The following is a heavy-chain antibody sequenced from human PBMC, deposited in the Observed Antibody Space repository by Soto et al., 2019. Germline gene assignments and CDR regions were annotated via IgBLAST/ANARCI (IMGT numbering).Heavy chain of an antibody. D-gene: IGHD3-10*02. Sequence: LLLESGGGLVQPGGSLRLSCAASGFTFINYGMSWVRQAPGKGLEWIGAITGAGGSTYNAESVKGRFTISRDNSKSTLFLHMNRPTAEDTAIYFCAIVRVADSSLDHWGQGTLVTVSS. CDR1: GFTFINYG. CDR3: AIVRVADSSLDH. J-gene: IGHJ4*02. CDR2: ITGAGGST. V-gene: IGHV3-23*01.